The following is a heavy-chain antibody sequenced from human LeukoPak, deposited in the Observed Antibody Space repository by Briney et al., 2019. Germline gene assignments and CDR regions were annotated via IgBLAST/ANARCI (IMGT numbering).Heavy chain of an antibody. CDR3: AKGTLLKGTVDY. V-gene: IGHV3-33*06. Sequence: GRSLRLSCAASGFTFSSYGMHWVRQAPGKGLEWVAVIWYDGSNKYYADSVKGRFTISRDNSKNTLYLQMNSLRAEDTAVYYCAKGTLLKGTVDYWGQGTLVTVSS. J-gene: IGHJ4*02. CDR2: IWYDGSNK. D-gene: IGHD1-1*01. CDR1: GFTFSSYG.